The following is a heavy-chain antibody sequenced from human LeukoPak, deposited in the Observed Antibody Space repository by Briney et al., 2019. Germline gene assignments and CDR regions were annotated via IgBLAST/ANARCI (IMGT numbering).Heavy chain of an antibody. V-gene: IGHV3-30-3*01. CDR3: ARVLPTYYYGMDV. CDR1: RFTFSIYA. D-gene: IGHD3-16*01. Sequence: GGSLRLSCAASRFTFSIYAMHWVRQAPGKGLEWVAVISYDGSNKYYADSVKGRFTISRDNSKNTLYLQMNSLRAEDTAVYYCARVLPTYYYGMDVWGQGTTVTVSS. J-gene: IGHJ6*02. CDR2: ISYDGSNK.